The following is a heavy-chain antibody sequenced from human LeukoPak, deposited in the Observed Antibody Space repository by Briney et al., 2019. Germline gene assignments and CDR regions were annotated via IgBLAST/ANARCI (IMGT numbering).Heavy chain of an antibody. V-gene: IGHV3-21*01. D-gene: IGHD4-23*01. CDR2: ISSSSSYI. J-gene: IGHJ2*01. Sequence: GGSLRLSCAASGFTFSSYSMNWVRQAPGKGLEWVSSISSSSSYIYYADSVKGRFTISRDNAKNSLYLQMNSLRAEDTAVYYCARVGYGGNRGWWYFDLWGRGTMVTVSS. CDR1: GFTFSSYS. CDR3: ARVGYGGNRGWWYFDL.